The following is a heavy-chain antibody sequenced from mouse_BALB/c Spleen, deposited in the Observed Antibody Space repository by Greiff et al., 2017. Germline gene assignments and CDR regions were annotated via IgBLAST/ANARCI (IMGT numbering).Heavy chain of an antibody. J-gene: IGHJ4*01. D-gene: IGHD1-2*01. CDR3: ARNGGGYTTATSYAMDY. Sequence: VQVVESGPGLVQPSQSLSITCTVSGFSLTSYGVHWVRQSPGKGLEWLGVIWSGGSTDYNAAFISRLSISKDNSKSQVFFKMNSLQADDTAIYYCARNGGGYTTATSYAMDYWGQGTSVTVSS. CDR1: GFSLTSYG. V-gene: IGHV2-4-1*01. CDR2: IWSGGST.